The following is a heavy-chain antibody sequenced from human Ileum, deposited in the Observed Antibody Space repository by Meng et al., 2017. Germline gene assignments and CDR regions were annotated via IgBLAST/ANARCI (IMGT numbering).Heavy chain of an antibody. Sequence: QVHLQEPGPGLLRPSQTLALPCIVPGVSISSNVNYCRWIRQHPAKGLEWLGYMYYSGSTYYNPSINTPITISLDTSKNQFSLRLDSVTAADTAVYFCARNDLAFWYFDLWGRGTLVTVSS. CDR3: ARNDLAFWYFDL. J-gene: IGHJ2*01. CDR2: MYYSGST. CDR1: GVSISSNVNY. D-gene: IGHD3-3*01. V-gene: IGHV4-31*01.